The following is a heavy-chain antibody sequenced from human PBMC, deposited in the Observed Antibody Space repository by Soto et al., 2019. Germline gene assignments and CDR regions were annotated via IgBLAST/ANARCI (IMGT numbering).Heavy chain of an antibody. Sequence: GGSLRLSCAASGFTFSSYGMHWVRQAPGKGLEWVAVISYDGSNKYYADSVKGRFTISRDNSKNTLYLQMNSLRAEDTAVYYCAKGKGLSITMLVVAYGMDVWGQGTTVTVSS. V-gene: IGHV3-30*18. J-gene: IGHJ6*02. CDR3: AKGKGLSITMLVVAYGMDV. D-gene: IGHD3-22*01. CDR1: GFTFSSYG. CDR2: ISYDGSNK.